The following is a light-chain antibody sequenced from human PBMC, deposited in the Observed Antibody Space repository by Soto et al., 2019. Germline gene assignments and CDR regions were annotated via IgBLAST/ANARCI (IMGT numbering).Light chain of an antibody. J-gene: IGLJ1*01. CDR3: SSYTSSSSLGV. Sequence: QSALTQPASVSGSPVQSITISCTGTSSDVGGYNYVSWYQQHPGKAPKLMIYDVRNRPSGVSNRFSGSKSGNSASLTISGLQAEDEADYYCSSYTSSSSLGVFGAGTKVTVL. CDR1: SSDVGGYNY. V-gene: IGLV2-14*01. CDR2: DVR.